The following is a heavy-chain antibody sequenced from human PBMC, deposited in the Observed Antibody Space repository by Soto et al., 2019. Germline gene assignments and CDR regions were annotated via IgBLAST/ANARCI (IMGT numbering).Heavy chain of an antibody. V-gene: IGHV3-74*01. J-gene: IGHJ4*02. CDR2: INGDGTTT. Sequence: EVQLVESGGGLVQPGGSLRLSCAASGFTFSSYWMHWVRQAPGKGLVWVSRINGDGTTTGYADFVKGRFSISRDSAKSTLYLQMNSLRAEDTAVYYCVRDLSVTTKFDYWGQGTLVTVSS. CDR3: VRDLSVTTKFDY. D-gene: IGHD4-17*01. CDR1: GFTFSSYW.